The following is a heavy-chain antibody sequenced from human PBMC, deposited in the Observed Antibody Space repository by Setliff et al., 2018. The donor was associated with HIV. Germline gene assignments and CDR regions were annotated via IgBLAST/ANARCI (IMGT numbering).Heavy chain of an antibody. D-gene: IGHD3-10*01. J-gene: IGHJ5*02. CDR2: IYSSGST. Sequence: LSLTCTVSGGSISGHYWSWIRQPPGRGLEWIGYIYSSGSTNFNPPLQRRVTISVDTSKNQFSLKLSSVTAADTAVYYCARHSGVASPNWFDPWGQGTLVTVSS. CDR3: ARHSGVASPNWFDP. CDR1: GGSISGHY. V-gene: IGHV4-4*09.